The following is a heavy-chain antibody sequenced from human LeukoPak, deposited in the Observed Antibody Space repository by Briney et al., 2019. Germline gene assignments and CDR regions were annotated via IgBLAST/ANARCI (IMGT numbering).Heavy chain of an antibody. CDR2: ISSSGSTI. CDR3: ARVGVLSSSWLLY. D-gene: IGHD6-13*01. V-gene: IGHV3-48*03. Sequence: PGGSLRLSCAASGFTFSTYEMNWVRQAPGKGLEWVSYISSSGSTINYADSLKGRFTISRDNAKNSLYLQMNRLRAEDTAVYYCARVGVLSSSWLLYWGQGTLVTVSS. CDR1: GFTFSTYE. J-gene: IGHJ4*02.